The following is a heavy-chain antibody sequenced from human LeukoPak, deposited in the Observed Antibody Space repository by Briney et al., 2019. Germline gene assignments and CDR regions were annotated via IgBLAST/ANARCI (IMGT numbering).Heavy chain of an antibody. CDR1: GXTFTSYG. J-gene: IGHJ4*02. D-gene: IGHD6-19*01. V-gene: IGHV1-18*04. CDR3: ARDFRLGGWYDY. Sequence: CKASGXTFTSYGISWVRQAPGQGLXWMGWISAYNGNTNYAQKLQGRVTMTTDTSTSTAYMELRSLRSDDTAVYYCARDFRLGGWYDYWGQGTLVTVSS. CDR2: ISAYNGNT.